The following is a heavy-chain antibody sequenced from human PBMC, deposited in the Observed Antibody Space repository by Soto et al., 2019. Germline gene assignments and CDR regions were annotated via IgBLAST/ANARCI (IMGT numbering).Heavy chain of an antibody. CDR2: IIPIFGTA. D-gene: IGHD2-15*01. CDR1: GGTFSSYA. J-gene: IGHJ6*02. CDR3: ARDDLYSPLGGYCSGGSCYGMDV. V-gene: IGHV1-69*13. Sequence: GASVKVSCKASGGTFSSYAISWVRQAPGQGLEWMGGIIPIFGTANYAQKFQGRVTITADESTSTAYMELSSLRSEDTAVYYCARDDLYSPLGGYCSGGSCYGMDVWGQGTTVTVSS.